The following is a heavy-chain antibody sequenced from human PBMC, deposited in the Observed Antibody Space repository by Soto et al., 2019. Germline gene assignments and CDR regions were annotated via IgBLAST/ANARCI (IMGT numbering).Heavy chain of an antibody. D-gene: IGHD6-6*01. J-gene: IGHJ6*03. CDR3: ARDSGEQLVRQRFYDHYMLV. CDR1: GVTFSSFS. Sequence: GGSLRLSCAASGVTFSSFSFNWVRQAPGKGLEWVSFILSSSGSIYYADSVKGRFTISRDNAKNSLYLQMNSLKDEDTAVYYCARDSGEQLVRQRFYDHYMLVWGTAT. CDR2: ILSSSGSI. V-gene: IGHV3-21*01.